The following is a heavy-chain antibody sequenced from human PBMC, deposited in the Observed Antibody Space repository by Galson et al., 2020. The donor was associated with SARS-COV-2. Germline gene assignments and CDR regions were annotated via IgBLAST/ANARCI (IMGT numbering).Heavy chain of an antibody. V-gene: IGHV4-39*01. CDR1: GGSSSSGRYY. Sequence: SETLSLTCNVSGGSSSSGRYYWGWIRQPPGKGLEWIGSIYYSGKIYYNPSLKSRVSISVDMSKNQFSLKLTSVTAADTAVYYCARLTIRMIFTISTDYFFDHWGQGTLVAVSS. CDR2: IYYSGKI. CDR3: ARLTIRMIFTISTDYFFDH. J-gene: IGHJ4*02. D-gene: IGHD3-3*01.